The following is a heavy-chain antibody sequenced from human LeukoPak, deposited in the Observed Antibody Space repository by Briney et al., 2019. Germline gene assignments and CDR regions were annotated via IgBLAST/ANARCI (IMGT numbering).Heavy chain of an antibody. CDR2: INPNSGGT. J-gene: IGHJ3*02. V-gene: IGHV1-2*06. CDR1: GYTFTGYY. CDR3: ARALQRLNLFKSDAFDI. Sequence: ASVKVSCKASGYTFTGYYMHWVRQAPGQGLEWMGRINPNSGGTNYAQKFQGRVTMTRGTSISTAYMELSRLRSDDTAVYYCARALQRLNLFKSDAFDIWGQGTMVTVSS. D-gene: IGHD5-12*01.